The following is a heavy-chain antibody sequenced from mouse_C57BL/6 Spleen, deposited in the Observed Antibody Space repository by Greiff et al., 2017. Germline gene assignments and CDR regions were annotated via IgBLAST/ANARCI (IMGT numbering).Heavy chain of an antibody. V-gene: IGHV1-50*01. CDR1: GYTFTSYW. CDR3: ARSKPYYAMDY. J-gene: IGHJ4*01. CDR2: IDPSDSYT. Sequence: QVQLQQPGAELVKPGASVKLSCKASGYTFTSYWMQWVKQRPGQGLEWIGEIDPSDSYTNYNQKFKGKATLTVDTSSSTAYMQLSSLTSEDSAVYYCARSKPYYAMDYGGQGTSVTVSS.